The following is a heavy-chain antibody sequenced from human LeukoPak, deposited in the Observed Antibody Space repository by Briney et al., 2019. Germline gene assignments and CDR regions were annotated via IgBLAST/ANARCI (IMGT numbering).Heavy chain of an antibody. CDR1: GFTFSSYA. V-gene: IGHV3-23*01. J-gene: IGHJ4*02. CDR3: AKDRSIAAPDY. CDR2: ISGGVGST. Sequence: QTGGSLRLSCAASGFTFSSYAMSWVRRAPGKGREWVTAISGGVGSTYYADSMKGRFTISRDNSKNTLYLQMNSLRAEDTAVYNCAKDRSIAAPDYWGQGTLVTVSS. D-gene: IGHD6-6*01.